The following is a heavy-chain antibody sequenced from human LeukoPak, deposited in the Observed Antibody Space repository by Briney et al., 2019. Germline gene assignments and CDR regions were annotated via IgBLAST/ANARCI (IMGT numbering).Heavy chain of an antibody. J-gene: IGHJ4*02. CDR1: GFTFSSYG. CDR2: IWYDGSNK. CDR3: ASLPDYYDSSGYYGDY. Sequence: GGSLRLSCAASGFTFSSYGMHWVRQAPGKGLEWVAVIWYDGSNKYYADSVKGQFTISRDNSKNTLYLQMNSLRAEDTAVYYCASLPDYYDSSGYYGDYWGQGTLVTVSS. V-gene: IGHV3-33*01. D-gene: IGHD3-22*01.